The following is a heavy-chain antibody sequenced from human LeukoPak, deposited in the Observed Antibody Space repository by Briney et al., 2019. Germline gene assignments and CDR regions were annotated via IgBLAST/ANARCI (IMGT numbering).Heavy chain of an antibody. J-gene: IGHJ4*02. Sequence: SETLSLTCTVSGGSISSSSYYWGWIRQPPGKGLEWIGSIYYSGSTYYNRSLKSRVTISVDASKNQFSLKLSSVTAADTAVYYCARVLVYYDSSGYLDYWGQGTLVTVSS. D-gene: IGHD3-22*01. CDR3: ARVLVYYDSSGYLDY. CDR2: IYYSGST. V-gene: IGHV4-39*07. CDR1: GGSISSSSYY.